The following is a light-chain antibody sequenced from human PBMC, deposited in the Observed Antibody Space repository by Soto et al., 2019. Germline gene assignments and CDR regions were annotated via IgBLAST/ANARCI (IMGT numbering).Light chain of an antibody. Sequence: DIQMTQSPSTLSASVGDRVTITCRASQSISSWLAWYQQKPGKAPKLLIYDASSLESGVPSRFSGSESGTEFTLTISSLQTDDFATYYCQQYNRYSITFSQGTRLEIK. CDR3: QQYNRYSIT. CDR2: DAS. V-gene: IGKV1-5*01. J-gene: IGKJ5*01. CDR1: QSISSW.